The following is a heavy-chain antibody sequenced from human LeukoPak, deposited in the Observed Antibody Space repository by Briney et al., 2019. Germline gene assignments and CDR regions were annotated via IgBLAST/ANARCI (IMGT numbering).Heavy chain of an antibody. J-gene: IGHJ6*02. CDR3: ARADSSGYPNYYYYYGMDV. CDR2: IYYSGST. CDR1: GGSISSYC. Sequence: TSETLSLTCTVSGGSISSYCWSWIRQPPGKGLEWIGYIYYSGSTNYNPSLKSRVTISVDTSKNQFSLKLSSVTAADTAVYYCARADSSGYPNYYYYYGMDVWGQGTTVTVSS. V-gene: IGHV4-59*01. D-gene: IGHD3-22*01.